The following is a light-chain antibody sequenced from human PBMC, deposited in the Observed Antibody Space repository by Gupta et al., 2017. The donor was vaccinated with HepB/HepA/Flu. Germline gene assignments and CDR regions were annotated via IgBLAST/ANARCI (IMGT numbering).Light chain of an antibody. V-gene: IGKV2-30*02. Sequence: DVVMTQSPLSLPVALGQPASISCRSSQSVVHLNWFHQRPGQSPRRLIYEVSKRDSGVPDRFSGSGSGTXFTLKIXRVEAEDVGIYYCMQGKHWPYTFGXGTKLEIK. CDR3: MQGKHWPYT. J-gene: IGKJ2*01. CDR2: EVS. CDR1: QSVVH.